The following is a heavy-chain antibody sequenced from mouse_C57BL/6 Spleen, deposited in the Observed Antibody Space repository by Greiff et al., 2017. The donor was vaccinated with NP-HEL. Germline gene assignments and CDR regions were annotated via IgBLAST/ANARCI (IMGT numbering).Heavy chain of an antibody. CDR3: AKQGYGNYLYYAMDY. J-gene: IGHJ4*01. Sequence: QVQLKESGPGLVAPSQSLSITCTVSGFSLTSYGVSWVRQPPGKGLEWLGVIWGDGRTNYHSAHISRLSISKDNSKSQVILKLNRLQTDDTATYYCAKQGYGNYLYYAMDYWGQGTSVTVSS. D-gene: IGHD2-1*01. CDR1: GFSLTSYG. CDR2: IWGDGRT. V-gene: IGHV2-3*01.